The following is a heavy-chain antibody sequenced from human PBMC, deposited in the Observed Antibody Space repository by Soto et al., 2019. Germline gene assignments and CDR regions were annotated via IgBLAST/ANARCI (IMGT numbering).Heavy chain of an antibody. Sequence: EVQLVESGGGLVQPGGSLRLSCAASGFTFSNYWMHWVRQAPGKGLVWVSRIKGDGNNTIYANSVRGRFTISRDNAKNMLYLQMNSLRVEDTAVYYCARAREFSPWGQGTLVTVSS. D-gene: IGHD3-10*01. CDR1: GFTFSNYW. CDR2: IKGDGNNT. CDR3: ARAREFSP. J-gene: IGHJ5*02. V-gene: IGHV3-74*01.